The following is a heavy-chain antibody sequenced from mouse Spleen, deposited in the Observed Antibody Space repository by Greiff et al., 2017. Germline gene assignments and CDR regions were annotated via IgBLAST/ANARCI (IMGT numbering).Heavy chain of an antibody. D-gene: IGHD1-1*01. J-gene: IGHJ4*01. CDR2: IYPRSGNT. CDR1: GYTFTSYG. V-gene: IGHV1-81*01. CDR3: ASVNGYGDYAMDY. Sequence: QVQLKESGAELARPGASVKLSCKASGYTFTSYGMSWVKQRTGRGLEWIGEIYPRSGNTYYNEKFKGKATLTADKSSSTAYMELRSLTSEDSAVYFCASVNGYGDYAMDYWGQGTSVTVSS.